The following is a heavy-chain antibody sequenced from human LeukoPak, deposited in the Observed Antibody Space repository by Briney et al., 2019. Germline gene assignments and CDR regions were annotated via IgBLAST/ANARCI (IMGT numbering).Heavy chain of an antibody. D-gene: IGHD1-26*01. CDR2: ITSSGTYI. CDR3: ARDPYSGNYGNYYYYYMDV. V-gene: IGHV3-21*01. CDR1: GFTVSSNY. Sequence: GGSLRLSCAASGFTVSSNYMSWVRQAPGRALEWVSSITSSGTYIFYADLVKGRFTISRDNAKNSLYLQMNSLGPEDTAVYYCARDPYSGNYGNYYYYYMDVWGKGTTVTISS. J-gene: IGHJ6*03.